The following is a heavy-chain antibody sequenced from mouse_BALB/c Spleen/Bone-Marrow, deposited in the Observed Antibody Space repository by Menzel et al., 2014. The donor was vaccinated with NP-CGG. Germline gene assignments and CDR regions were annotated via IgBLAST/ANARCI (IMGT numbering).Heavy chain of an antibody. V-gene: IGHV5-6-3*01. CDR3: ARWHVYYYG. Sequence: EVKLVDSGGGLVQPGGSLKLSCAASGFTFSSYGMSWVRQTPDKRLELVATINSNGGSTYYPDSVKGRFTISRDNAKNFLYLKMSSEKSEHTAMDYCARWHVYYYGWGQGTLVTVSA. CDR1: GFTFSSYG. D-gene: IGHD1-1*01. CDR2: INSNGGST. J-gene: IGHJ3*01.